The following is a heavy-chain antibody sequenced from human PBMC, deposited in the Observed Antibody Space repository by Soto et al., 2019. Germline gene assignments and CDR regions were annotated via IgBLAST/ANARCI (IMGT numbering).Heavy chain of an antibody. Sequence: QVQLQESGPGLLKPSESLSLTCTVSGGSISSYYWSWIRQPPGKGLEWIGYIYYSGSTNYNPSLKSRVTISVDTSKNQSSLKLSSVTAADTAVYYCARGSAAIMVDWGQGTLVTVSS. J-gene: IGHJ4*02. CDR2: IYYSGST. V-gene: IGHV4-59*01. CDR1: GGSISSYY. D-gene: IGHD2-2*01. CDR3: ARGSAAIMVD.